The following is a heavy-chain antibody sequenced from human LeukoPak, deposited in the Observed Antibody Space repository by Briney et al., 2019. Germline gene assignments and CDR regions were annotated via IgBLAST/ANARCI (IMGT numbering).Heavy chain of an antibody. V-gene: IGHV3-21*01. CDR1: GFTFSLYS. CDR2: ISSGSDYI. Sequence: GGSLRLSCAASGFTFSLYSMNWVRQAPGKGLEWVSSISSGSDYIFYGDSLNGRFSISRDNAKNSLYLQMNSLRAEDTAVYYCARGGRRFDSWGQGTLVSVSS. CDR3: ARGGRRFDS. D-gene: IGHD2-15*01. J-gene: IGHJ5*01.